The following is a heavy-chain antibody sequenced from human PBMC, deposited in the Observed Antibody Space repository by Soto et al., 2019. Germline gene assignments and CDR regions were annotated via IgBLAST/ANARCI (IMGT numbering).Heavy chain of an antibody. CDR1: GFTFSSYG. J-gene: IGHJ4*02. CDR2: IWYDGSNK. V-gene: IGHV3-33*01. CDR3: ARVSGELGPFDY. D-gene: IGHD3-10*02. Sequence: QVQLVESGGGVVQPGRSLRLSCAASGFTFSSYGMHWVRQAPGKGLEWVAVIWYDGSNKYYADSVKGRFTISRDNSKNTLYLQMNSLRAEDTAVYYCARVSGELGPFDYWGQGTLVTVSS.